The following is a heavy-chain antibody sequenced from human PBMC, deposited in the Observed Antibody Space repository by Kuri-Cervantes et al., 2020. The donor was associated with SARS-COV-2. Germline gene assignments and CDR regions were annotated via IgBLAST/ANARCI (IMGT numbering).Heavy chain of an antibody. J-gene: IGHJ6*02. D-gene: IGHD4-17*01. CDR3: SRSTVTSPLYGMDV. Sequence: GGSLRLSCAASGFTFSGSAMHWVRQASGKGLEWVGRIRSKANSYATAYAASVKGRFTISRDDSKNTAYLQMNSLKTEDTAVYYCSRSTVTSPLYGMDVWGQGTTVTVYS. CDR2: IRSKANSYAT. CDR1: GFTFSGSA. V-gene: IGHV3-73*01.